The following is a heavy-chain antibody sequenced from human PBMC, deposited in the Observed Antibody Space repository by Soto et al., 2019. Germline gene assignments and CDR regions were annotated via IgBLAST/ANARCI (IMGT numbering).Heavy chain of an antibody. Sequence: PSETLSLTCTVSGGSISSYYWSWIRQPPGKGLEWIGYIYYSGSTNYNPSLKSRVTISVDTSKNQFSLKLSSVTAADTAVYYCASASPAAGFCFGYWGQGTLVTVSS. D-gene: IGHD6-13*01. J-gene: IGHJ4*02. CDR1: GGSISSYY. V-gene: IGHV4-59*01. CDR3: ASASPAAGFCFGY. CDR2: IYYSGST.